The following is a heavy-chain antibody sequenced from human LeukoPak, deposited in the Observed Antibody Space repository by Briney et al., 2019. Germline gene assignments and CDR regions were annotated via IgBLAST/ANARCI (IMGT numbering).Heavy chain of an antibody. CDR2: IGTAGDT. Sequence: GGSLRLSCAASGFTFSSYDMRWVRHATGKGLEWVSAIGTAGDTYYPGSVKGRFTISRENAKNSLYLQMNSLRAGDTAVYYCARSTAMVTLGDYGMDVWGQGTTVTVSS. V-gene: IGHV3-13*01. CDR1: GFTFSSYD. D-gene: IGHD5-18*01. CDR3: ARSTAMVTLGDYGMDV. J-gene: IGHJ6*02.